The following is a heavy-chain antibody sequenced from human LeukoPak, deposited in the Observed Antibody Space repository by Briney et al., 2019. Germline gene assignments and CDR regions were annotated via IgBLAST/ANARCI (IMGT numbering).Heavy chain of an antibody. V-gene: IGHV1-2*02. CDR2: VNPNNGDT. CDR1: GDTFTGYY. J-gene: IGHJ4*02. Sequence: ASVKVSCNASGDTFTGYYMHWVRQAPGQGLEWVGLVNPNNGDTKYAQKFRGRVTMTRDTSVSTAYMELSRLRSDDTAVYYCARDSRVTNGDYWGQGTLVTASS. D-gene: IGHD3-10*01. CDR3: ARDSRVTNGDY.